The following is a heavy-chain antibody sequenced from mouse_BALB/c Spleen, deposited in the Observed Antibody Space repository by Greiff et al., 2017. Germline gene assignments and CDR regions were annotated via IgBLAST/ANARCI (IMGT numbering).Heavy chain of an antibody. CDR2: ILPGSGST. J-gene: IGHJ3*01. CDR3: ARGRFAY. CDR1: GYTFSSYW. V-gene: IGHV1-9*01. Sequence: VQLQESGAELMKSGASVKLSCTATGYTFSSYWIEWVKQRPGHGLEWIGEILPGSGSTDYNEKFKGKATFTADTSSNTAYMQLSSLTSEDSAVYYGARGRFAYWGQGTLVTVSA.